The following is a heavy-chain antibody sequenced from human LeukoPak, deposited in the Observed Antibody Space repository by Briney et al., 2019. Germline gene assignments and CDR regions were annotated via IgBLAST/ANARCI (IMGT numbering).Heavy chain of an antibody. J-gene: IGHJ4*02. CDR2: IYYSGST. D-gene: IGHD3-10*01. Sequence: SETLSLTRTVPVGSISSYYWSWIPQPPGKGLEWIGYIYYSGSTNYNPSLKSRVTISVDTSKNQFSLKLSSGTAADTAVYYCARARKGLWFGESDYWGQGTRVTVSS. V-gene: IGHV4-59*01. CDR3: ARARKGLWFGESDY. CDR1: VGSISSYY.